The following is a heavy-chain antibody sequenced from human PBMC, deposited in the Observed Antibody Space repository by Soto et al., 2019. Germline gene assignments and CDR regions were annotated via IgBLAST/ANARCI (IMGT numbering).Heavy chain of an antibody. J-gene: IGHJ4*02. CDR1: GLSLSTSGVG. V-gene: IGHV2-5*02. Sequence: QITLKESGPTLVKPTETLTLTCSFSGLSLSTSGVGVAWIRQPPGKALEWLALIYWDDDKRYRPSLKSRLTITKDTSKHQVVLTMTNMDPVDTATYYCAHSSFYYHSSGYSYDHWGQGTLVTVSS. CDR3: AHSSFYYHSSGYSYDH. CDR2: IYWDDDK. D-gene: IGHD3-22*01.